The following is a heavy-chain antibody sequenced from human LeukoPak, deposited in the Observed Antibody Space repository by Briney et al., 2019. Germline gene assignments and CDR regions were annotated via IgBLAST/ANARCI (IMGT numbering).Heavy chain of an antibody. CDR1: GGSIGSYY. CDR3: ASTSSYYDFDDAFDI. J-gene: IGHJ3*02. V-gene: IGHV4-59*08. CDR2: IYYSGST. D-gene: IGHD3-3*01. Sequence: SETLSLTCTVSGGSIGSYYWSWIRQPPGKGLEWIGYIYYSGSTNYNPSLKSRVTISVDTSKNQFSLKLSSVTAADTAVYYCASTSSYYDFDDAFDIWGQGTMVTVSS.